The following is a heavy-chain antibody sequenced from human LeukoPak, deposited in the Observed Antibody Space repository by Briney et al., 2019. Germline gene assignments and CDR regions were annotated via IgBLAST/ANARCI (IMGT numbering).Heavy chain of an antibody. CDR1: GFSPSSFG. CDR2: IRYDGSNK. CDR3: AKVNDYGDYVSFDH. D-gene: IGHD4-17*01. J-gene: IGHJ4*02. Sequence: GGSLRLSCAASGFSPSSFGMHWVRQAPGKGLEWVAFIRYDGSNKYYADSVKGRFTISRDNSNNTLYLQMNSLRAEDGAVYYCAKVNDYGDYVSFDHWGQGTRVTVSS. V-gene: IGHV3-30*02.